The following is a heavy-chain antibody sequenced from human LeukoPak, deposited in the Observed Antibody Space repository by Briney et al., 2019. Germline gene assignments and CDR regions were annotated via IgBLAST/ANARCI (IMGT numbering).Heavy chain of an antibody. Sequence: GESLKISCKGSGYSFTNYWIGWVRQMPGKGLELMGLIYPGDSDTRYSPSFQGQVTISADKSISTAYLQWSSLKASDTAMYYCARQEGSYDSSGYYFYWGQGTLVTVSS. J-gene: IGHJ4*02. CDR2: IYPGDSDT. D-gene: IGHD3-22*01. CDR1: GYSFTNYW. V-gene: IGHV5-51*01. CDR3: ARQEGSYDSSGYYFY.